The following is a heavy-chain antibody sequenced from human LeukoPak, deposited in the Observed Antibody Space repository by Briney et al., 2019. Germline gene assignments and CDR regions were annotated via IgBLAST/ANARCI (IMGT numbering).Heavy chain of an antibody. CDR2: ISYDGSNK. V-gene: IGHV3-30-3*01. CDR3: ARDSKGSAYYYDSSGYKAYFDY. CDR1: GFTFSSYA. D-gene: IGHD3-22*01. J-gene: IGHJ4*02. Sequence: GGSLRLSCAASGFTFSSYAMHWVRQAPGKGLEWVAVISYDGSNKYYADSAKGRFTISRDNSKNTLYLQMNSLRAEDTAVYYCARDSKGSAYYYDSSGYKAYFDYWGQGTLVTVSS.